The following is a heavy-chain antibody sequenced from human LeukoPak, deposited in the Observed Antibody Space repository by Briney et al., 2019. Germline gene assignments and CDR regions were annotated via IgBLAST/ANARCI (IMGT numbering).Heavy chain of an antibody. V-gene: IGHV5-51*01. CDR2: IYPGDSDT. CDR3: ARLPYCGGDCYPNWFDP. Sequence: NRGESLKISCKGSGYSFTTHWIGWVRQMPGKGPESMGIIYPGDSDTRYSPSFQGQVTISADKSISTAYLQFSSLKASDTAMYYCARLPYCGGDCYPNWFDPWGQGTLVTVSS. J-gene: IGHJ5*02. CDR1: GYSFTTHW. D-gene: IGHD2-21*02.